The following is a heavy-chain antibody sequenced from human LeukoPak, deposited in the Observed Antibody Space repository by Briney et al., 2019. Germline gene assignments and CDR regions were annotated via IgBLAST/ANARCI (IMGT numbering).Heavy chain of an antibody. D-gene: IGHD6-6*01. Sequence: SVKVSCRTSDYTFTNYYMHWVRQAPGQGLEWMGGIIPIFGTANYAQKFQGRVTITADESTSTAYMELSSLRSEDTAVYYCARDTQYSSSSTYFDYWGQGTLVTVSS. CDR3: ARDTQYSSSSTYFDY. J-gene: IGHJ4*02. CDR2: IIPIFGTA. CDR1: DYTFTNYY. V-gene: IGHV1-69*13.